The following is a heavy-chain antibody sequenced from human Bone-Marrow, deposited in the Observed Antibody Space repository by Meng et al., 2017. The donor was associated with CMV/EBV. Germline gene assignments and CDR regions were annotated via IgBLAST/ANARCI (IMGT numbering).Heavy chain of an antibody. J-gene: IGHJ6*02. D-gene: IGHD6-13*01. Sequence: SETLSLTCTVSGRSISSYYWSWIRQPPGKGLEWIGYIYYSGSTNYNPSLKSRVTISVGTSKNQFSLKLSSVTAADTAVYYCARDWGSSWSYGMDVWGQGTTVTVSS. CDR2: IYYSGST. V-gene: IGHV4-59*01. CDR1: GRSISSYY. CDR3: ARDWGSSWSYGMDV.